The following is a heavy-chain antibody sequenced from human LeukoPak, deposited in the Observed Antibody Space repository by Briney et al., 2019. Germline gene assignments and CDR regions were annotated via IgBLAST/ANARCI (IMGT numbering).Heavy chain of an antibody. V-gene: IGHV1-2*06. CDR3: ARVIRTVVVPAAIPYNWFDP. CDR2: INPNSGGT. D-gene: IGHD2-2*01. Sequence: ASVKVSCKASGYTFTDYYMHWERQAPGQGLEWMGRINPNSGGTNSAQKFQGRVTMTRDTSISTAYMELSRLRSDDTAVYYCARVIRTVVVPAAIPYNWFDPWGQGTLVTVSS. J-gene: IGHJ5*02. CDR1: GYTFTDYY.